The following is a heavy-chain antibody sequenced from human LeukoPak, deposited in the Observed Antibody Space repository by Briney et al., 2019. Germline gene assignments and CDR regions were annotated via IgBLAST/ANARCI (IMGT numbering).Heavy chain of an antibody. V-gene: IGHV3-48*01. CDR2: ISSSGSTM. Sequence: GGSLRLSCAASGFTFSTYSMNWVRQAPGKGLEWVSYISSSGSTMYYADSVKGRFTISRDNAENSLYLQMNSLRADDTAIYYCARDRYGDYDFDYWGQGTLVTVSS. CDR1: GFTFSTYS. J-gene: IGHJ4*02. CDR3: ARDRYGDYDFDY. D-gene: IGHD4-17*01.